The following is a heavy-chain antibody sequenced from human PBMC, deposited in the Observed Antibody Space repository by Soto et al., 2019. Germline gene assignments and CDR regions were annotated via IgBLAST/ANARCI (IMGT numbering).Heavy chain of an antibody. J-gene: IGHJ5*02. CDR2: IIPIFGTA. CDR3: ANQVRGFGGSWFDP. CDR1: GGTFSSYA. D-gene: IGHD2-15*01. V-gene: IGHV1-69*13. Sequence: LVKVSCKASGGTFSSYAISWVRQAPGQGLEWMGGIIPIFGTANYAQKFQGRVTITADESTSTAYMELSSLRSEDTAVYYCANQVRGFGGSWFDPWGQGTLVTVSS.